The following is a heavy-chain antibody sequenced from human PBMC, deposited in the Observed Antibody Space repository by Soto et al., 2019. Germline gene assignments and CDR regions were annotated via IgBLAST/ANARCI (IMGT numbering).Heavy chain of an antibody. CDR1: GYTFATYD. D-gene: IGHD3-16*01. J-gene: IGHJ4*02. CDR2: MNPYTGNT. V-gene: IGHV1-8*01. CDR3: ARRLERSGPYYLDS. Sequence: QVQLVQSGAEVKKPGASVKVSCKASGYTFATYDFAWVRQATGQGLEWMGWMNPYTGNTGYAQAFRGGLTMTRNTSITTAYMELSSLTSEDTAVYFCARRLERSGPYYLDSWGQGTLVTVSS.